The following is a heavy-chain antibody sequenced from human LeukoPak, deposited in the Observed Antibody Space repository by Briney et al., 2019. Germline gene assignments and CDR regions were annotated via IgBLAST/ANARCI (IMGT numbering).Heavy chain of an antibody. Sequence: SETLSLTCTVSGGSISSGGYYWSWIRQHPGKGLEWIGYIYYSGSTYYNPSLKSRVTISVDTSKNQFSLKLSSVTAADTAVYYCARDPVVVPAAKYRGWFDPWGQGTLVTVSS. CDR2: IYYSGST. D-gene: IGHD2-2*01. J-gene: IGHJ5*02. V-gene: IGHV4-31*03. CDR1: GGSISSGGYY. CDR3: ARDPVVVPAAKYRGWFDP.